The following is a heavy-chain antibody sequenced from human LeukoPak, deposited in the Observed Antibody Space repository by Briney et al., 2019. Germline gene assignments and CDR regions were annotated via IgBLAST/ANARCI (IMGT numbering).Heavy chain of an antibody. CDR1: GGSISSSSYY. D-gene: IGHD6-19*01. V-gene: IGHV4-39*01. J-gene: IGHJ6*02. CDR2: IYYSGST. CDR3: ASSGWVYYGMDV. Sequence: SETLSLTCTVSGGSISSSSYYWGWIRQPPGKGLEWIGSIYYSGSTYYNPSLKSRVTISVDTSKNQFSLKLSSVTAADTAVYYCASSGWVYYGMDVWGQGTTVTVSS.